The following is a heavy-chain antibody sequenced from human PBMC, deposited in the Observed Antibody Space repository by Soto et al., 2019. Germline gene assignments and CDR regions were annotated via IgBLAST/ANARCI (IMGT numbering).Heavy chain of an antibody. J-gene: IGHJ5*02. V-gene: IGHV3-30-3*01. CDR2: ISYDENKR. D-gene: IGHD5-18*01. CDR3: ARAMDTAMTSKDNWFDP. Sequence: QVQLVESGGGVVQPGRSLRLSCAASGFTFRSYAMHWVRQAPGRGLEWVAVISYDENKRYYTDSVQGRLTISRDNSKNXXYLQVNNFRAEDTAVYYCARAMDTAMTSKDNWFDPWGQGTLVTVSS. CDR1: GFTFRSYA.